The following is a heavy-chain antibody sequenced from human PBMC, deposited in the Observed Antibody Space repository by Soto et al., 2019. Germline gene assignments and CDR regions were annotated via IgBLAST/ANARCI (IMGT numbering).Heavy chain of an antibody. D-gene: IGHD5-18*01. CDR3: ARVLGYTFEPGKTRYYAMDV. CDR1: GGTFSKDA. CDR2: LLPVFGSP. J-gene: IGHJ6*02. V-gene: IGHV1-69*01. Sequence: QVQLVQSGAEVKKPGSSVTVSCKTSGGTFSKDAINWVRQAPGQGLEWMGLLLPVFGSPIYAQKFQGRISITADESTSTAFMDLSSLRSDDTAVYYCARVLGYTFEPGKTRYYAMDVWGQGTTVSVSS.